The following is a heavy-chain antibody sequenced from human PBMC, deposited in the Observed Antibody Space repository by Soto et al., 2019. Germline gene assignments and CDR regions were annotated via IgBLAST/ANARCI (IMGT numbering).Heavy chain of an antibody. CDR2: IKQDGSET. J-gene: IGHJ4*02. V-gene: IGHV3-7*02. D-gene: IGHD1-20*01. CDR3: ATHNNWRFDY. Sequence: GGSLRLSCAASGFIFRSYWMTWVRQAPGKGLEWVANIKQDGSETYYVDSLKGRFAISRDNAKNSLYLQMNSLRAEDTALYYCATHNNWRFDYWGQGTLVTVSS. CDR1: GFIFRSYW.